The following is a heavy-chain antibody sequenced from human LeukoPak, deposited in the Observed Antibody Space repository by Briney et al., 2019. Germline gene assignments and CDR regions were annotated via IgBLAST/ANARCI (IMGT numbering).Heavy chain of an antibody. J-gene: IGHJ6*03. CDR1: GFTFSSYW. D-gene: IGHD3-3*01. V-gene: IGHV3-74*01. Sequence: GGSLRLSCAASGFTFSSYWMHWVRQAPGKGLVWVSRINSDGSSTSYADSVKGRFTISRDNAKNTLYLQMNSLRAEDTAVYYCARALIYDFWSGYFSPNNYYCYYYYTDVWGKGTTVTVSS. CDR3: ARALIYDFWSGYFSPNNYYCYYYYTDV. CDR2: INSDGSST.